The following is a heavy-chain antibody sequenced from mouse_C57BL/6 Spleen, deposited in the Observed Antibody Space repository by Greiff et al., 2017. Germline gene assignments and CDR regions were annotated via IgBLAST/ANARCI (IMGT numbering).Heavy chain of an antibody. CDR1: GYTFTDYY. CDR2: INPNNGGT. D-gene: IGHD2-2*01. V-gene: IGHV1-26*01. Sequence: EVQLQQSGPELVKPGASVKISCKASGYTFTDYYMNWVKQSHGKSLEWIGDINPNNGGTSYNQKFKGKATLTVDKSSSTAYMELRSLTSEDSAVCYCAGGDARYGYEDFDYWGQGTTLTVSS. CDR3: AGGDARYGYEDFDY. J-gene: IGHJ2*01.